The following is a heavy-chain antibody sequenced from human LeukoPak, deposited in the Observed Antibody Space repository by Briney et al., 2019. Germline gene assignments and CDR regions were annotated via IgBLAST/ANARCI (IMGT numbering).Heavy chain of an antibody. Sequence: SETLSLTCTVSGYSISSGYHWGWIRQPPGKGLEWIGSIYHSGSTYYNPSLKSRVTISVDTSKNQFSLKLSSVTAADTAVYYCARRTSGFNDLLDYWGQGTLVTVSS. J-gene: IGHJ4*02. CDR1: GYSISSGYH. CDR2: IYHSGST. V-gene: IGHV4-38-2*02. CDR3: ARRTSGFNDLLDY. D-gene: IGHD3-22*01.